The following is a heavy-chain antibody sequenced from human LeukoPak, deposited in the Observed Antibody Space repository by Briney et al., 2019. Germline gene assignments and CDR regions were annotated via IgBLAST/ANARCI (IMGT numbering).Heavy chain of an antibody. Sequence: GGPLRLSCAASGFTSSGYGMHWVRQAPGKGLEYVSAINSNGGSTYYANSVKGRFTISRDNSKNTLYLQMGSLRAEDMAVYYCAREGSYRDFDYWGQGTLVTVSS. CDR3: AREGSYRDFDY. CDR1: GFTSSGYG. CDR2: INSNGGST. J-gene: IGHJ4*02. D-gene: IGHD5-18*01. V-gene: IGHV3-64*01.